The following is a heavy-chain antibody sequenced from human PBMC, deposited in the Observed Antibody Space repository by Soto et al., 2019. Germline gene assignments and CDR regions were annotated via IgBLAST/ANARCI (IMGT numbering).Heavy chain of an antibody. CDR3: ARGLTSGDY. V-gene: IGHV1-46*01. CDR1: GYTFTSLY. J-gene: IGHJ4*02. Sequence: QVQLVQSGAEVKNPGASVKVSCKASGYTFTSLYIHWVRQAPGQGLEWMSIINPNGGSTNYAQNLQGRVTLTRDTSTNTVYMELSSLRSEDTAVYYCARGLTSGDYWGQGTLVTVSS. CDR2: INPNGGST.